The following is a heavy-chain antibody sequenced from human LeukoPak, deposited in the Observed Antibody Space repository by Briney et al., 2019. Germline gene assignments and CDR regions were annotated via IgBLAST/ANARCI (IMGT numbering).Heavy chain of an antibody. Sequence: PSETLSLTCIVSGGSISSFSWSWIRQPPGKGLEWIGYIYYSGSTNYNPSLKSRVTISVDTSKNQFSLKLSSVTAADTAVYYCARFHRDDYGDYDWFDPWGQGTLVTVSS. D-gene: IGHD4-17*01. CDR1: GGSISSFS. V-gene: IGHV4-59*01. J-gene: IGHJ5*02. CDR3: ARFHRDDYGDYDWFDP. CDR2: IYYSGST.